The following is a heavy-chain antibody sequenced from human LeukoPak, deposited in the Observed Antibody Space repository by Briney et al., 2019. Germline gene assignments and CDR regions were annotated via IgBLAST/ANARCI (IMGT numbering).Heavy chain of an antibody. CDR1: GFTVSSNY. CDR3: ARDLSGIAGYTYGRGIDY. V-gene: IGHV3-53*01. J-gene: IGHJ4*02. CDR2: IYSGGST. Sequence: GGSLRLSCAASGFTVSSNYMSWVRQAPGKGLEWVSVIYSGGSTYYADSVKGRFTISRDNSKNTLYLQMNSLRAEDTAVYYCARDLSGIAGYTYGRGIDYWGQGTLVTVSS. D-gene: IGHD5-18*01.